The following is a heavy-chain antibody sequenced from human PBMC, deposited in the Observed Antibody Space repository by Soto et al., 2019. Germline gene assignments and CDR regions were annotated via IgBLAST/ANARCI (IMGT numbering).Heavy chain of an antibody. CDR1: GGSVSSGSYY. D-gene: IGHD4-4*01. CDR2: IYYSEST. CDR3: AKAGGGNPFGH. Sequence: QVQLQESGPGLVKPSETLSLTCAVSGGSVSSGSYYWSWIRQPPGKGLEWFGYIYYSESTNYKPSRKSRVSISVDPAKNQYSMKMSSVTAADTAVYFGAKAGGGNPFGHWGQGTLVTVSS. J-gene: IGHJ4*02. V-gene: IGHV4-61*01.